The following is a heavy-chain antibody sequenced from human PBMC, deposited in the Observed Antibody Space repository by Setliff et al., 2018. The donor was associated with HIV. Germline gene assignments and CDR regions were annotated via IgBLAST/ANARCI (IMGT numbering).Heavy chain of an antibody. J-gene: IGHJ4*02. CDR1: GGAISGSGYY. V-gene: IGHV4-39*07. CDR2: IYYSGNT. Sequence: SETLSLTCSVSGGAISGSGYYWSWIRQPPGKALEWIGYIYYSGNTNYKESLKSRVTISIDTSKNQFSLKFNSVIAEDPAVYYCARGFNSYGSGSYLPLGYWGQGTLVTVSS. CDR3: ARGFNSYGSGSYLPLGY. D-gene: IGHD3-10*01.